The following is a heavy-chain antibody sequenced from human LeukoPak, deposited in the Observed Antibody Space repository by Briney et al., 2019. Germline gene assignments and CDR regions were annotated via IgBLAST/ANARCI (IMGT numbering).Heavy chain of an antibody. CDR2: IYSSGST. V-gene: IGHV4-59*01. CDR1: GGSISSYY. Sequence: SETLSPTCTVSGGSISSYYWSWIRQPPGKGLEWIGYIYSSGSTNYNPSLKSRVTISVDTAKNQFSLKLSSVAAADTAVYYCARGRTYDFWSGYLFDYWGQGTLVTVSS. J-gene: IGHJ4*02. D-gene: IGHD3-3*01. CDR3: ARGRTYDFWSGYLFDY.